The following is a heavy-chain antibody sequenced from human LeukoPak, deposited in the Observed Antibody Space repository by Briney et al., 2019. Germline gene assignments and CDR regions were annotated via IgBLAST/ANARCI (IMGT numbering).Heavy chain of an antibody. V-gene: IGHV3-23*01. Sequence: AGGSLRLSCAASGFTFSSYAMSWVRQAPGKGLEWVSAISGSGGSTYYAGSVKGRFTISRDNSKNTLYLQMNSLRAEDTAVYYCAKPVDSSGYYIFDYWGQGTLVTVSS. D-gene: IGHD3-22*01. CDR1: GFTFSSYA. CDR3: AKPVDSSGYYIFDY. J-gene: IGHJ4*02. CDR2: ISGSGGST.